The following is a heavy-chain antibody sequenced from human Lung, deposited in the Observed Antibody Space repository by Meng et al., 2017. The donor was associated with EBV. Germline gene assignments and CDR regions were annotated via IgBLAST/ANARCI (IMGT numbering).Heavy chain of an antibody. CDR2: IYDSGST. D-gene: IGHD6-6*01. CDR1: GGSIRFGDYY. J-gene: IGHJ5*02. CDR3: AREYSSSSGLPGP. V-gene: IGHV4-30-4*08. Sequence: VHPPESAPRLVNPSQPPALTCTVSGGSIRFGDYYWSWIRQPPGKGLEWIGYIYDSGSTSYNPSLMSRVTISVDTSRNQFSLKLTSVTAADTAVYYCAREYSSSSGLPGPWGQGTLVTVSS.